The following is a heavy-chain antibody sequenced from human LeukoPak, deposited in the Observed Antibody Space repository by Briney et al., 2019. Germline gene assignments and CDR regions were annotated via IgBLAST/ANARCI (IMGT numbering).Heavy chain of an antibody. D-gene: IGHD3-16*01. Sequence: ASVKVSFKSSGYTFTSYGISWVRQAPGQGLEWMGWISAYNGNTNYTQKLQGRVTMTTDTSTSTAYMELRSLRSDDTAVYYCARDRYAGIFDYWGQGTLVTVSS. J-gene: IGHJ4*02. CDR2: ISAYNGNT. CDR3: ARDRYAGIFDY. CDR1: GYTFTSYG. V-gene: IGHV1-18*01.